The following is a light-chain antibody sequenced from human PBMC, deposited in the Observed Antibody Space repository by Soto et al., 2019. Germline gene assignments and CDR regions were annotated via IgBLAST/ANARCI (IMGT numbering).Light chain of an antibody. CDR3: QHYDNVALT. CDR2: GAS. J-gene: IGKJ4*01. CDR1: QSVNNRD. Sequence: PGERATLSCRASQSVNNRDLAWYQQKSGQAPRLLIYGASSRAIGIPDRFSGSGSGTDFTLTITRLEPEDFAMYYCQHYDNVALTFGGGTKVEI. V-gene: IGKV3-20*01.